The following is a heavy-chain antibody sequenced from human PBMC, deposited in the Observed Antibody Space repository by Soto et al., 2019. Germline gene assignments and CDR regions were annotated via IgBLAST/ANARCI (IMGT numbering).Heavy chain of an antibody. Sequence: ASVKVSCKASGGTFSSYAISWVRQAPGQGLEWMGGIIPIFGTANYAQKFQGRVTITADESTSTAYMELSSLRSEDTAVYYCARGESGSSWYADFDYWGQGTLVTVSS. CDR1: GGTFSSYA. D-gene: IGHD6-13*01. CDR2: IIPIFGTA. CDR3: ARGESGSSWYADFDY. V-gene: IGHV1-69*13. J-gene: IGHJ4*02.